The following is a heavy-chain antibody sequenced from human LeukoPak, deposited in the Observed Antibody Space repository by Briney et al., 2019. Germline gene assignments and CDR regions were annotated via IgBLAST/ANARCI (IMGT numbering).Heavy chain of an antibody. CDR2: ISSNGGST. CDR1: GFTFSSYA. J-gene: IGHJ4*02. CDR3: VKDAKDYYGSGSYHGFDY. V-gene: IGHV3-64D*06. Sequence: PGGSLRLSCSASGFTFSSYAMHWVRQAPGKGLEYVSAISSNGGSTYYADSVKGRFTTSRDNSKNTLYPQMSSLRAEDTAVYYCVKDAKDYYGSGSYHGFDYWGQGTLVTVSS. D-gene: IGHD3-10*01.